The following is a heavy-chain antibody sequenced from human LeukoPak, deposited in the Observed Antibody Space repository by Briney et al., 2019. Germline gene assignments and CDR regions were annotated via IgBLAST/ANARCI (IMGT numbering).Heavy chain of an antibody. CDR2: ISSTSSTI. Sequence: GGSLRLSCAASGFTFSSYAMSWVRQAPGKGLEWVSYISSTSSTIYYADSVRGRFTISRDKAKNSLHLQTNSLRAEDTAVHYCARGESSGWDRQDFFDYWGQGTLVTVSS. V-gene: IGHV3-48*01. J-gene: IGHJ4*02. CDR3: ARGESSGWDRQDFFDY. D-gene: IGHD6-19*01. CDR1: GFTFSSYA.